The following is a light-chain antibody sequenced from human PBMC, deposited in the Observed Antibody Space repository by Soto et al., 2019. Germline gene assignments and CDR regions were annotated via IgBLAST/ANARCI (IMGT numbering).Light chain of an antibody. Sequence: EIVLTQSPATLSLSPGERATLSCRASQSVSSYFAWYQQKPGQAPRLLIYDASNRATGIPARFIGSGSGTDFTLTISSLEPEDFAVYYCQQRSNWPITFGQGTRLE. J-gene: IGKJ5*01. CDR2: DAS. CDR1: QSVSSY. V-gene: IGKV3-11*01. CDR3: QQRSNWPIT.